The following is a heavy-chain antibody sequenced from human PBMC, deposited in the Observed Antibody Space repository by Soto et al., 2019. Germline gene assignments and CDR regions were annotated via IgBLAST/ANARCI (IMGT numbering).Heavy chain of an antibody. D-gene: IGHD1-7*01. V-gene: IGHV5-51*01. Sequence: GESLKISCKGSGYSFTSYWIGWVRQMPGKGLEWMGIIYPGDSDTRYSPSFQGQVTISADKSISTAYLQWSSLKASDTAMYCCASNWNYDHWYFDRWGRGTLVTVSS. CDR3: ASNWNYDHWYFDR. J-gene: IGHJ2*01. CDR2: IYPGDSDT. CDR1: GYSFTSYW.